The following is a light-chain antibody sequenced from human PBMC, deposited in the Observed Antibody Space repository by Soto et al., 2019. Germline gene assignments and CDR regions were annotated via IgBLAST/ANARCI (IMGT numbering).Light chain of an antibody. J-gene: IGKJ2*01. CDR2: AAS. CDR3: QQSHSIPYT. Sequence: DIQMTQSPSSLSASVGDSVTITCRASQTISSYLNWYQQKPGTAPKLLIYAASSLQSGVPSRFSGSGSGTDFTLTISSLQPEDFATYYCQQSHSIPYTFGQGTKLEIK. V-gene: IGKV1-39*01. CDR1: QTISSY.